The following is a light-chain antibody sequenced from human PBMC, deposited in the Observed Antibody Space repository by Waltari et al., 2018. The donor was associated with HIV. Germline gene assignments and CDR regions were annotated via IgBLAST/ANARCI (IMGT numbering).Light chain of an antibody. CDR1: SPNIGSNH. J-gene: IGLJ3*02. CDR2: RNN. CDR3: AAWDDSLSGWV. Sequence: QSVLPQPPSASGTPGPRVPIPCSGSSPNIGSNHVYWYQQLPGTAPKLLIYRNNQRSSGVPDRFSGSKSGTSASLAISGLRSEDEADYYCAAWDDSLSGWVFGGGTKLTVL. V-gene: IGLV1-47*01.